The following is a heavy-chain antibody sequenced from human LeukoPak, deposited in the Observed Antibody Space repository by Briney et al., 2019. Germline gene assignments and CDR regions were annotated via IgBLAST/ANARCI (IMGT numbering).Heavy chain of an antibody. V-gene: IGHV3-23*01. J-gene: IGHJ4*02. CDR2: IRGSGGST. D-gene: IGHD6-19*01. CDR3: AKGRSSWFSGSFDY. CDR1: GFTFSTYA. Sequence: GGSLRLSCAASGFTFSTYAMSWVRQTPGKGLEWVSDIRGSGGSTNYADSVKGRFTISRDNSKNTLYLQMDRLRAEDTAVYYCAKGRSSWFSGSFDYWGQGTLVTVSS.